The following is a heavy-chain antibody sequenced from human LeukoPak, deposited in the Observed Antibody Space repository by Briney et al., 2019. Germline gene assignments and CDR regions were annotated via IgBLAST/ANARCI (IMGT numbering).Heavy chain of an antibody. V-gene: IGHV1-69*01. CDR1: EGTLSSYA. J-gene: IGHJ6*03. Sequence: SVKVSCKASEGTLSSYAISWVRQAPGQGLEWMGGIIPIFGPANYAQKFQGRVTITADESTSTAYMELSSLRSEDTAVYCCARAWDIVVVVDAPDEDYYYYYMDVWGKGTTVTVSS. D-gene: IGHD2-15*01. CDR2: IIPIFGPA. CDR3: ARAWDIVVVVDAPDEDYYYYYMDV.